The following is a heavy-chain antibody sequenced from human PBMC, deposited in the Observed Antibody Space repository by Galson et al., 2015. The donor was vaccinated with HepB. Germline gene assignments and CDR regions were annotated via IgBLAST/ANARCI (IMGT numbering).Heavy chain of an antibody. D-gene: IGHD3-16*01. Sequence: ETLSLTCTVSGGSISSSSYYWGWIRQPPGKGLEWIGSIYYSGGTYYNPSLKSRATVSLDTSKNQFSLSLNSVTAADTAVYYCARRTLGTGPGMRNWLDPWGQGTLVTVSS. CDR2: IYYSGGT. CDR3: ARRTLGTGPGMRNWLDP. CDR1: GGSISSSSYY. J-gene: IGHJ5*02. V-gene: IGHV4-39*07.